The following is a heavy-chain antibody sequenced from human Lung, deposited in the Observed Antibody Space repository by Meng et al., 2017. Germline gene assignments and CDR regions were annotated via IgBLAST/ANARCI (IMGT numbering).Heavy chain of an antibody. J-gene: IGHJ4*02. V-gene: IGHV4-34*01. D-gene: IGHD4-11*01. CDR1: GGSFSDYY. CDR2: INHSGST. Sequence: QVQLQQWGAGLLKPSETLPLTCVVSGGSFSDYYWSWIRQPPGKGLEWIGEINHSGSTNYNPSLESRATISVDTSQNNLSLKLSSVTAADSAVYYCARGPTTMAHDFDYWGQGTWSPSPQ. CDR3: ARGPTTMAHDFDY.